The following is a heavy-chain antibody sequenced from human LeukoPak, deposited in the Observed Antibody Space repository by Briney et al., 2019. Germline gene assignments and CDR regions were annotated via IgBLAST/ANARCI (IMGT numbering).Heavy chain of an antibody. J-gene: IGHJ5*02. CDR3: AKPAWGTRAFDP. V-gene: IGHV3-33*06. CDR1: GFPFISYG. CDR2: IWYDGSNK. Sequence: GSLRLSCAASGFPFISYGMHWGRQAPGKGLEWVAVIWYDGSNKYYADSVKGRFTISRDNSKNTLYLQMNSLRAEDTAVYYCAKPAWGTRAFDPWGQGTLVTVSS. D-gene: IGHD3-16*01.